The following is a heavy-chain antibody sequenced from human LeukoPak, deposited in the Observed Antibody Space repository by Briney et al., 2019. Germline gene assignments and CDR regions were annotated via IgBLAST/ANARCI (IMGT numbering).Heavy chain of an antibody. J-gene: IGHJ5*02. Sequence: PGGSLRLSCAASGFTFSNAWMSWVRQAPGKGLEWVGRIKSKTDGGTTDYAAPVKGRFTISRDDSKNTLYLQMNSLKTEDTAVYYCTTGLGYCSSTSCYPWGQGTLVTVSS. CDR3: TTGLGYCSSTSCYP. V-gene: IGHV3-15*01. CDR2: IKSKTDGGTT. CDR1: GFTFSNAW. D-gene: IGHD2-2*01.